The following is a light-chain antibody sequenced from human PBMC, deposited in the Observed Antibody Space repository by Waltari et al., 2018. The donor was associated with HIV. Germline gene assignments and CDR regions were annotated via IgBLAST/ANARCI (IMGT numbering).Light chain of an antibody. CDR3: QTWGTGIQV. V-gene: IGLV4-69*01. CDR2: CNSDGRY. Sequence: QLVVTQSPSASASLGASVKFTCTLSSRHSSYAIAWPQQQPEKAPRYLMKCNSDGRYIRGVGIPARFSGSSPGAERYLTSSSLQSEDEADYYCQTWGTGIQVFGGGTKLTVL. CDR1: SRHSSYA. J-gene: IGLJ3*02.